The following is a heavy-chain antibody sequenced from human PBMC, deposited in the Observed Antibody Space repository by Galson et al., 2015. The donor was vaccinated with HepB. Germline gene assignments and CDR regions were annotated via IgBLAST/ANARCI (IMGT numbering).Heavy chain of an antibody. D-gene: IGHD6-13*01. CDR1: GYTFTGYY. J-gene: IGHJ4*01. CDR3: ARAGPGGSSWSWYYDFDC. V-gene: IGHV1-2*04. Sequence: SVKVSCKASGYTFTGYYMHWVRQAPGQGLEWMGWINPNSGGTNYAQKFQGWVTMTRDTSISTAYMELSRLRSDDTAVYYCARAGPGGSSWSWYYDFDCWGQGTMVTVSS. CDR2: INPNSGGT.